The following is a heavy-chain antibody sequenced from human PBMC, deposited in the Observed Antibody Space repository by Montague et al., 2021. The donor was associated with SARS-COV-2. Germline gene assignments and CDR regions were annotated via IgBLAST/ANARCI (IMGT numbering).Heavy chain of an antibody. J-gene: IGHJ6*03. Sequence: SETLSLTCAVSGGSFSRYYWSWIRQPQGKGLEWIGEISQSGNTKXNPSLQSRVSISLDTSRNQFSLKVSSVTAADTAIYYCARLGDGIVPSPILGLGPYYSFYYMDVWGKGTTVTVSS. CDR3: ARLGDGIVPSPILGLGPYYSFYYMDV. V-gene: IGHV4-34*01. CDR2: ISQSGNT. D-gene: IGHD2-2*02. CDR1: GGSFSRYY.